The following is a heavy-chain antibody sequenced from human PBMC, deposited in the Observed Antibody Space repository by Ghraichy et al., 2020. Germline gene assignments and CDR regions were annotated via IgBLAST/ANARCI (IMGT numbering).Heavy chain of an antibody. CDR3: VTYGSGSYYTFDH. J-gene: IGHJ4*02. CDR1: GFPFSGHW. V-gene: IGHV3-7*01. CDR2: IKYDGSEK. Sequence: GSLRLSCAASGFPFSGHWLSWVRQAPGKGLEWVANIKYDGSEKNYMDSLRGRFTISRDNAKNSLYLHINSLRAEDTAVYYCVTYGSGSYYTFDHWGQGTLVTVSS. D-gene: IGHD3-10*01.